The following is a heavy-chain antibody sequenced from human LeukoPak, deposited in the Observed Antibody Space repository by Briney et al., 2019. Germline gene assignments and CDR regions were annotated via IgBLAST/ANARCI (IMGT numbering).Heavy chain of an antibody. CDR2: INHSGTA. D-gene: IGHD3-3*01. J-gene: IGHJ4*02. V-gene: IGHV4-34*01. Sequence: SDTLSLTCAVYGGSLSGYYWTWIRQPPGKGLEWIGEINHSGTANYNPSLKSRVTISLDTSKNQFSLKLSSVTAADTAVYYCARLYYDFWSGYLHFDYWGQGTLVTVSS. CDR1: GGSLSGYY. CDR3: ARLYYDFWSGYLHFDY.